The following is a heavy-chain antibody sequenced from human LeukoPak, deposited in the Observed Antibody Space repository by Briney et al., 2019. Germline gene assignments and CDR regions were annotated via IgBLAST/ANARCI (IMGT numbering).Heavy chain of an antibody. Sequence: ASVTVSCKASGYIFINYGITWVRQAPGQGLEWMGWVSGGSTNTNLAQRFQDRVTMTTDTSTNTAYMELRSLTSDDTAVYYCGRDLLGCSGGACYSSDYWGRETLVTVSS. CDR1: GYIFINYG. CDR2: VSGGSTNT. D-gene: IGHD2-15*01. J-gene: IGHJ4*02. CDR3: GRDLLGCSGGACYSSDY. V-gene: IGHV1-18*01.